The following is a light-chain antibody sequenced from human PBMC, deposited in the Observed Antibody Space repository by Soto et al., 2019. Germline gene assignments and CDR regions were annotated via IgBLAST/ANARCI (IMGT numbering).Light chain of an antibody. J-gene: IGKJ4*01. CDR2: AAS. V-gene: IGKV1-9*01. CDR3: QQLWTYPLT. CDR1: QDVSRS. Sequence: DTQLTQSPSFLSASVGDRVTIACRASQDVSRSVGWYQQKPGTAPKLLISAASTLNSGVPSRFSGSGSGTDFXLTIXXXXXXDFATYYCQQLWTYPLTFGGGTKVEX.